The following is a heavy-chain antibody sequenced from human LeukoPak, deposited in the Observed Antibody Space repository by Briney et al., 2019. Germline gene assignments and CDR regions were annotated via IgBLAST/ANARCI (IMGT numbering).Heavy chain of an antibody. CDR1: GFIFSSYW. D-gene: IGHD1-26*01. CDR3: ARPDSVSGSYEY. V-gene: IGHV3-74*01. CDR2: INTDGTTT. J-gene: IGHJ4*02. Sequence: GGSLRLSCEASGFIFSSYWMQWVRQAPGKGLVWVSLINTDGTTTNYADSVKGRFTISRDNAKNTLYLQMNSLRAEGTAMYYCARPDSVSGSYEYWGQGILVTVSS.